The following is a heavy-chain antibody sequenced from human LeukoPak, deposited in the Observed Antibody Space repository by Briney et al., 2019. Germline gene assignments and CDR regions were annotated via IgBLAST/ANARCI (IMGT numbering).Heavy chain of an antibody. Sequence: PGGSLRLSCAASGFTFSSYGMNWVRQAPGKGLEWVSSISSSSSYIYYADSVKGRFTISRDNAKNSLYLQMNSLRAEDTAVYYCVSQVLWFGEENKDYWGQGTLVTVSS. V-gene: IGHV3-21*01. J-gene: IGHJ4*02. CDR3: VSQVLWFGEENKDY. D-gene: IGHD3-10*01. CDR1: GFTFSSYG. CDR2: ISSSSSYI.